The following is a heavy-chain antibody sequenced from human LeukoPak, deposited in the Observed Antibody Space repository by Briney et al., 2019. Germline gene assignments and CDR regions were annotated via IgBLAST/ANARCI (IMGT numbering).Heavy chain of an antibody. Sequence: ASVKVSCKASGYTFTGYYMHWVRQAPGQGLEWRGWINPNSGGTNYAQKFQGRVTMTRDTSISTAYMELSRLRSDDTAVYYCARVAYYYDSSGYFYSGDPLDYWGQGTPVTASS. V-gene: IGHV1-2*02. CDR2: INPNSGGT. CDR1: GYTFTGYY. CDR3: ARVAYYYDSSGYFYSGDPLDY. D-gene: IGHD3-22*01. J-gene: IGHJ4*02.